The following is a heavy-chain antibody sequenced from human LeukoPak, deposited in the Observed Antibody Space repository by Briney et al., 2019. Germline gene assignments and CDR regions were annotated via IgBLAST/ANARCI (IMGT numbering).Heavy chain of an antibody. J-gene: IGHJ6*03. D-gene: IGHD1-26*01. CDR1: GGTFSSYA. CDR2: IIPIFGKA. Sequence: SVKIFCKASGGTFSSYAISWVRQAPGQGLEWMGGIIPIFGKANYAQKFQGRVTITTDESTSTAYMELSSLRSEDTAVYYCARDRGATPLPHYYYYYMDVWGKGTTVTVSS. V-gene: IGHV1-69*05. CDR3: ARDRGATPLPHYYYYYMDV.